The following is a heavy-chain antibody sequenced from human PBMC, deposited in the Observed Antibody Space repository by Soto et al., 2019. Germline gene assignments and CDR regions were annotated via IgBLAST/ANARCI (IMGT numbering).Heavy chain of an antibody. D-gene: IGHD1-20*01. CDR1: GGSISSYY. J-gene: IGHJ5*02. CDR3: ARDGHRPLLTGARDWFDP. CDR2: IYYSGST. Sequence: SETLSLTCTVSGGSISSYYWSWIRQPPGKGLEWIGYIYYSGSTNYNPSLKSRVTISVDTSKNQFSLKLSSVTAADTAVYYCARDGHRPLLTGARDWFDPWGQGTLVTVSS. V-gene: IGHV4-59*01.